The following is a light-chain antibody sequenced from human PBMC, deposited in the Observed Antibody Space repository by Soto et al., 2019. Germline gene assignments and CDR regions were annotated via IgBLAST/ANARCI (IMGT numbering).Light chain of an antibody. Sequence: EIVLTQSPSTLSLSPGGRATLSCTASQSVSKNYLAWCQQKPGQAPRILIYGASNRATGIPDRFSVTGSGTVFTLTISRLDPEVFAVDYCQQYGSSGTFGQGTKVDIK. J-gene: IGKJ1*01. CDR1: QSVSKNY. CDR3: QQYGSSGT. V-gene: IGKV3-20*01. CDR2: GAS.